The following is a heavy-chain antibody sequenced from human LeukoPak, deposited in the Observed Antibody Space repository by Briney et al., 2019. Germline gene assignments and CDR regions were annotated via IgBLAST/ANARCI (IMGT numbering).Heavy chain of an antibody. Sequence: SVKVSCKASGGTFSSYAVSWVRQAPGQGLEWMGRIIPIFGTANYAQKFQGKVTITTDESTSTAYMELSSLRSEDTAVYYCARDEGYCGGDCYSSGFDYWGQGTLVTVSS. D-gene: IGHD2-21*02. CDR3: ARDEGYCGGDCYSSGFDY. CDR2: IIPIFGTA. CDR1: GGTFSSYA. V-gene: IGHV1-69*05. J-gene: IGHJ4*02.